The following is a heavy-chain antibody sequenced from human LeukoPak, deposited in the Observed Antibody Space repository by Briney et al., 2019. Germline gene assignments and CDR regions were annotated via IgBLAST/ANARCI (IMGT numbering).Heavy chain of an antibody. CDR2: IYYSGST. V-gene: IGHV4-31*03. D-gene: IGHD2-21*01. Sequence: SQTLSLTCTVSGGSISSGGYYWSWIRQHPGKGLEWIGYIYYSGSTYYNPSLKSRVTISVDTSKNQFSLKLSSVTAADTAVYYCARDRRVGDGWMVSYWYFDLWGRGTLVTVSS. CDR1: GGSISSGGYY. CDR3: ARDRRVGDGWMVSYWYFDL. J-gene: IGHJ2*01.